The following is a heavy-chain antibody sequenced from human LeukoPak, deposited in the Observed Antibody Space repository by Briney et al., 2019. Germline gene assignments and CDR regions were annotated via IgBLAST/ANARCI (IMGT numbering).Heavy chain of an antibody. CDR3: TREYSSGWSGTGY. J-gene: IGHJ4*02. D-gene: IGHD6-19*01. CDR1: GGSISSYY. Sequence: SETLSLTCTVSGGSISSYYWSWIRQPPGKGLEWIGYIDYRGITSYNPSLESRVTISVDTSKNRFSLRLSSMTAADTAVYYCTREYSSGWSGTGYWGQGTLVTVSS. V-gene: IGHV4-59*01. CDR2: IDYRGIT.